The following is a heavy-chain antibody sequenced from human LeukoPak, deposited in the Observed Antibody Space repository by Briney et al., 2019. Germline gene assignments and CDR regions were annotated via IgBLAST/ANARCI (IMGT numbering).Heavy chain of an antibody. J-gene: IGHJ4*02. CDR2: ISGSDGIT. CDR3: AKLSSWYSGAGY. V-gene: IGHV3-23*01. CDR1: GFTFSSYA. Sequence: PGGSLRLSCAASGFTFSSYAMSWVRQAPGKGLEWTSVISGSDGITEYADSVKGRFTISRDNSKNTLYLQMNSLRAEDTAVYYCAKLSSWYSGAGYWGQGTLVTVSS. D-gene: IGHD2-21*01.